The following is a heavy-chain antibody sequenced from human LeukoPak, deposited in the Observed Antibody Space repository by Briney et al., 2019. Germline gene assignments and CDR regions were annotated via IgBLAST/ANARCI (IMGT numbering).Heavy chain of an antibody. V-gene: IGHV5-51*01. J-gene: IGHJ4*02. CDR1: GYRFSSYW. D-gene: IGHD2-15*01. Sequence: GASLQISCKGSGYRFSSYWIGWVRQMPGKGLEWMGIIYHGDSETRYSPSFQGQVTISADKSISTAYLQWSSLKASDTAMYYCVRALGYCSSGSCYYYDYWGQGTLVTVSS. CDR3: VRALGYCSSGSCYYYDY. CDR2: IYHGDSET.